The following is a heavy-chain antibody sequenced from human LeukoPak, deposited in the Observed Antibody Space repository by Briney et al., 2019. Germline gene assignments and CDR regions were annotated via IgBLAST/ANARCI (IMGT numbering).Heavy chain of an antibody. D-gene: IGHD3-9*01. V-gene: IGHV3-21*01. J-gene: IGHJ4*02. CDR3: ARADYDILTGYANFDY. CDR2: ISSSSSYI. Sequence: GGSLRLSWAASGFTFSSYSMNWVRQAPGKGLEWVSSISSSSSYIYYADSVKGRFTISRDNANNSLYLQMNSLRAEDTAVYYCARADYDILTGYANFDYWGQGTLVTGSS. CDR1: GFTFSSYS.